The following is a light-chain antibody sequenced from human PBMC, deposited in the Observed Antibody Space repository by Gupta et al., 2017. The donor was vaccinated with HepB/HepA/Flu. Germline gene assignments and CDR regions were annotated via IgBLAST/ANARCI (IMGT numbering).Light chain of an antibody. CDR2: GAS. Sequence: EKVMTQSPATLPVSPGERATLSCRASQSVRSNLAWYQQKPGQAPRLLVYGASTRATGIPARFSGSGSGTEFTLTISSLQSEDFAVYYCQQYNNWPLTFGGGTKVEIK. CDR1: QSVRSN. CDR3: QQYNNWPLT. J-gene: IGKJ4*01. V-gene: IGKV3-15*01.